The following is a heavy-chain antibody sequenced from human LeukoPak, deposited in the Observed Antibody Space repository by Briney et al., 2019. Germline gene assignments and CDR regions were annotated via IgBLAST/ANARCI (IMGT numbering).Heavy chain of an antibody. Sequence: GGSLRLSCAASGFVVSSNYMSWVRQPPRKGLEWVSVIYSGGQTFYPDSVKGRFTISRDSSENMVYLQMTSLRAEDTAVYYCARGHDYGDYGAFAYYFDYWGQGTLVTVSS. CDR2: IYSGGQT. D-gene: IGHD4-17*01. CDR1: GFVVSSNY. V-gene: IGHV3-66*01. CDR3: ARGHDYGDYGAFAYYFDY. J-gene: IGHJ4*02.